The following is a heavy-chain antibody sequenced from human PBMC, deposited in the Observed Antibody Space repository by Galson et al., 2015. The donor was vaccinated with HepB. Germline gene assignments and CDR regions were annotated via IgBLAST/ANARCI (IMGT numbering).Heavy chain of an antibody. CDR2: INPHTGVT. D-gene: IGHD3-9*01. CDR1: GSSFTGSY. Sequence: SVKVSCKASGSSFTGSYIHWIRQAPGQGLEWMGWINPHTGVTSYAQKFQGRVTMTGDKSINTAYMELRTLMSDDTAMYFCARELYDVSAGYYYFDYWGQGSLVSVSS. V-gene: IGHV1-2*02. CDR3: ARELYDVSAGYYYFDY. J-gene: IGHJ4*01.